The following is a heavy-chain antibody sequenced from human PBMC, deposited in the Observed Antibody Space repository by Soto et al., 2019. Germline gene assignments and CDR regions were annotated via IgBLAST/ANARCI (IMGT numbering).Heavy chain of an antibody. CDR3: AIGGVGGGDI. D-gene: IGHD3-10*01. J-gene: IGHJ3*02. CDR2: ISAYDGNT. Sequence: QVQLVQSGAEVKKPGASVKVSCKASGYSFTLSSVTWVRQAPGQGLEWMGWISAYDGNTNYAQRLQDRVTLTTDTSTSTAYMELRNLGSDDTAVYYCAIGGVGGGDIWGQGTMVTVSS. V-gene: IGHV1-18*01. CDR1: GYSFTLSS.